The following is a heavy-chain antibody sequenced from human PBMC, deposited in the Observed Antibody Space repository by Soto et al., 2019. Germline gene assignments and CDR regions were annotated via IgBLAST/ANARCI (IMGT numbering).Heavy chain of an antibody. CDR2: ISAYNGNT. J-gene: IGHJ5*02. Sequence: ASVKVSCKASGYTFTSYGISWVRQAPGQGLEWMGWISAYNGNTNYAQKLQGRVTMTTDTSTSTAYMELRSLSSDDTAVYYCVRDIATPNWFDPWGQGTLVTVSS. D-gene: IGHD2-15*01. CDR1: GYTFTSYG. V-gene: IGHV1-18*01. CDR3: VRDIATPNWFDP.